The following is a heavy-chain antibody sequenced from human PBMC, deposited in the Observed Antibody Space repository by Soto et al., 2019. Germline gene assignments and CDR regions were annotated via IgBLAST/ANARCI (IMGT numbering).Heavy chain of an antibody. D-gene: IGHD5-12*01. V-gene: IGHV1-69*08. J-gene: IGHJ4*02. CDR3: ARNSPIGSTFSGYDAIDS. Sequence: QVQLVQSGAEVKKPGSSVKVSCKTSGGTFRNDIITWVRQAPGQGLEWMGRIISLLDTTTYAHKFQGRLTITADKSTGTAYMELNSLRSEDTAVYYCARNSPIGSTFSGYDAIDSWGQGTLVTVSS. CDR1: GGTFRNDI. CDR2: IISLLDTT.